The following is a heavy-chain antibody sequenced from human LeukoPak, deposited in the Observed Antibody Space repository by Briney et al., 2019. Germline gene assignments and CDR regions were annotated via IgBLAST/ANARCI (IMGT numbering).Heavy chain of an antibody. CDR2: IYYSGST. CDR1: GGSISSYY. Sequence: SETLSLTCTVSGGSISSYYWSWIRQPPGKGLEWIGYIYYSGSTNYNPSLKSRVTISVDPSKNQFSLKLSSVTAADTAVYYCARLGSRKNWFDPWGQGTLVTVSS. V-gene: IGHV4-59*08. CDR3: ARLGSRKNWFDP. J-gene: IGHJ5*02. D-gene: IGHD2-15*01.